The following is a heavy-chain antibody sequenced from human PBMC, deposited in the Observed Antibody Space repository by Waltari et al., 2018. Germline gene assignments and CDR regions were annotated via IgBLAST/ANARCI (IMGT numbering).Heavy chain of an antibody. CDR1: GGSISSGSYY. D-gene: IGHD6-13*01. V-gene: IGHV4-61*02. Sequence: QVQLQESGPGLVKPSQTLSLTCTVSGGSISSGSYYWSWIRQPAGKGLEWIGRIYTSWSTNYNPSLKSRVTRSVDTAKNQFSLKLSSVTAADTAVYYCARDSGGSSPHFDYWGQGTLVTVSS. CDR2: IYTSWST. J-gene: IGHJ4*02. CDR3: ARDSGGSSPHFDY.